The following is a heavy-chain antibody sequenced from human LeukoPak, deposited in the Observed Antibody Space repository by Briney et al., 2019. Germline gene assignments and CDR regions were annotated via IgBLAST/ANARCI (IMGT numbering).Heavy chain of an antibody. D-gene: IGHD6-19*01. V-gene: IGHV5-51*01. J-gene: IGHJ4*02. CDR2: IYPDDSDT. CDR1: GYIFTSQW. CDR3: ARHGKYFSGSHHFDY. Sequence: GESLKISCKGSGYIFTSQWIGWLRQMPGKGLEWMGIIYPDDSDTRYSPSFQGQVTISADKSINTAYLQWSSLKASDTAMYYCARHGKYFSGSHHFDYWGRGTLVTVSS.